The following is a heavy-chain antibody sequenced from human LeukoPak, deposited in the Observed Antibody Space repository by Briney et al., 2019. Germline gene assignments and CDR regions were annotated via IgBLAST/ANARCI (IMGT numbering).Heavy chain of an antibody. CDR1: GFTFSSYW. D-gene: IGHD5-24*01. CDR3: ARPTYQEMFDY. Sequence: PGGSLRLSCAASGFTFSSYWMHWVRQAPGKGLVWVSRINSDGSSTSYADSVKGRFTISRDNAKNTLYLQMNSLRAEDTAVYYCARPTYQEMFDYWGQGALVTVSS. V-gene: IGHV3-74*01. CDR2: INSDGSST. J-gene: IGHJ4*02.